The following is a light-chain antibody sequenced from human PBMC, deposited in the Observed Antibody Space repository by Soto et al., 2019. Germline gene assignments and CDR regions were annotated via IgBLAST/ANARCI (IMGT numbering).Light chain of an antibody. CDR3: QQYNSWPLT. J-gene: IGKJ5*01. CDR2: GAS. CDR1: QRVSSN. Sequence: EIVMTQSPATLSVSPGERATLSCRASQRVSSNLAWYQQKPGQAPRLLIYGASTRATGIPARFSGSGSGTEFTLTISSLQSEDFAVYYCQQYNSWPLTFGQGTRLEIK. V-gene: IGKV3-15*01.